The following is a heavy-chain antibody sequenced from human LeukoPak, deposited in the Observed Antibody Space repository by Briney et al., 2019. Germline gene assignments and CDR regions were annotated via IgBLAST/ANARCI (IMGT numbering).Heavy chain of an antibody. V-gene: IGHV4-34*01. CDR3: ARHYYDSSGYLYYFDY. CDR1: GGSFSSYY. D-gene: IGHD3-22*01. J-gene: IGHJ4*02. Sequence: SETLSLTCAVYGGSFSSYYLSWIRQSPGKGLEWIGEINHSGSTNYNPSLKNRVAISVDTSKNQFSLKLSSVTAADTAVYYCARHYYDSSGYLYYFDYWGQGTLVTVSS. CDR2: INHSGST.